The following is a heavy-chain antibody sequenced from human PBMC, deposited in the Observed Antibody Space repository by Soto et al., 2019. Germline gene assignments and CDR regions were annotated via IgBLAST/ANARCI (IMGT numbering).Heavy chain of an antibody. J-gene: IGHJ4*02. Sequence: GGSLRLSCVASGYRFNGYGMHWVRQGPGKGLEWVAAIWYDGSKQYYADSVKGRLTISRDDSKNTLYLQMNSLRAEDTAVYYCAKRGISSGPKYFDYWGQGTLVTVSS. CDR1: GYRFNGYG. D-gene: IGHD6-13*01. CDR2: IWYDGSKQ. CDR3: AKRGISSGPKYFDY. V-gene: IGHV3-33*06.